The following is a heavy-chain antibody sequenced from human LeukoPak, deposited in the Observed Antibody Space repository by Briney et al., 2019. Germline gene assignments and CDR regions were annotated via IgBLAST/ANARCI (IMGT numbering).Heavy chain of an antibody. D-gene: IGHD6-13*01. CDR2: IYSGGST. CDR3: AKAHYSSSWFFAGGFDY. CDR1: EFSVGSNY. Sequence: GGSLRLSCAASEFSVGSNYMTWVRQAPGKGLEWVSLIYSGGSTYYADSVKGRFTISRDNSKNTLYLQMNSLRAEDTAVYYCAKAHYSSSWFFAGGFDYWGQGTLVTVSS. V-gene: IGHV3-66*01. J-gene: IGHJ4*02.